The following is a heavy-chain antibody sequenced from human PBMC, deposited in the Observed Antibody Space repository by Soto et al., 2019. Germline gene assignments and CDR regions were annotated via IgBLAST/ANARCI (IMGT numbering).Heavy chain of an antibody. CDR1: GFTFSTYA. D-gene: IGHD6-19*01. J-gene: IGHJ4*02. CDR3: AKDAIEVAGTVFDQ. V-gene: IGHV3-23*01. CDR2: ISGGGGRT. Sequence: PGGSLRLSCTASGFTFSTYAMSWVRQAPGKGLEWVSGISGGGGRTWYADSVKGRFTISRDNSKNTLYLQMNSLTVEETALYYCAKDAIEVAGTVFDQWGQGTLVTVSS.